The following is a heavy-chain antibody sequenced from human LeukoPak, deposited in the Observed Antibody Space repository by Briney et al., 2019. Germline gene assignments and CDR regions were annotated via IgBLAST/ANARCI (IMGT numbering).Heavy chain of an antibody. J-gene: IGHJ4*02. CDR3: ARDSSKWLHDY. Sequence: SVKVSCKASGGTFSRYAISWVRQAPGQGLEWMGRIIPILGIANYAQKFQGRVTITADKSTSTAYMELSSLRSEDTAVYYCARDSSKWLHDYWGQGTLVTVSS. CDR2: IIPILGIA. D-gene: IGHD3-22*01. CDR1: GGTFSRYA. V-gene: IGHV1-69*04.